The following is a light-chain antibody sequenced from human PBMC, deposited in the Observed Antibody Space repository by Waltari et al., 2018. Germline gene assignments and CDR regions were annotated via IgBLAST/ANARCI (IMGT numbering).Light chain of an antibody. V-gene: IGLV2-14*03. CDR3: SSYTSSSTVV. Sequence: QSALTQPASVTGSPGQSVTISCTGTSSHIGVYNFVSWYQQHPGKAPKLMIYDVTNRPSGVSDRFSASKSGNTASLTISGLQAEDEGDYYCSSYTSSSTVVFGGGTKLTVL. CDR1: SSHIGVYNF. CDR2: DVT. J-gene: IGLJ2*01.